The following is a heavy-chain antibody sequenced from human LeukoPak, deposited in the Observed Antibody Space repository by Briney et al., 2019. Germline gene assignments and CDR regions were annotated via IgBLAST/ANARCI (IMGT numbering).Heavy chain of an antibody. J-gene: IGHJ4*02. CDR1: GFTFSSYE. D-gene: IGHD6-13*01. CDR3: ARVIAAAFDY. CDR2: ISSSSSTI. Sequence: GGSLRLSCAASGFTFSSYEMNWVRQAPGKGLEWVSYISSSSSTIYHADSVKGRFTISRDNAKNSLYLQMNSLRAEDTAVYYCARVIAAAFDYWGQGTLVTVSS. V-gene: IGHV3-48*03.